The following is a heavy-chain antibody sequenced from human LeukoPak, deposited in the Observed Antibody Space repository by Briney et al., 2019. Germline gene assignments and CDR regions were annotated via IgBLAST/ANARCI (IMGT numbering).Heavy chain of an antibody. V-gene: IGHV1-2*02. J-gene: IGHJ4*02. D-gene: IGHD1-26*01. CDR3: ATSGEPYSGSYPLDY. CDR2: INPNSGGT. CDR1: GYTFTGCY. Sequence: GASVKVSCKASGYTFTGCYMHWVRQAPGQGFEWMGWINPNSGGTNYAQKFQGRVTMTRDTSISTAYMELSRLRSDDTAVYYCATSGEPYSGSYPLDYWGQGTLVTVSS.